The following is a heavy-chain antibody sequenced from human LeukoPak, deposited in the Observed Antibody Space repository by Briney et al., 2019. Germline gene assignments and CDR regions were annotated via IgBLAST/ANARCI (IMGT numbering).Heavy chain of an antibody. CDR2: ISGSGGST. Sequence: PGGSLRLSCAASGFTFSSYAMSWVRQAPGKGLEWVSAISGSGGSTYYADSVKGRFTISRDNSKNTLYLQMNSPRAEDTAVYYCAKGKWLVSGPFDYWGQGTLVTVSS. CDR1: GFTFSSYA. J-gene: IGHJ4*02. D-gene: IGHD6-19*01. V-gene: IGHV3-23*01. CDR3: AKGKWLVSGPFDY.